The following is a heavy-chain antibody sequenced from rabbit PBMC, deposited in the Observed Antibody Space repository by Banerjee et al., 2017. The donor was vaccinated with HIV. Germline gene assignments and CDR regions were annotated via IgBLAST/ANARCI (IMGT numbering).Heavy chain of an antibody. J-gene: IGHJ3*01. CDR1: GFSFSNSYY. CDR3: ARRDDYAGHGYSL. V-gene: IGHV1S45*01. Sequence: QEQLVESGGGLVQPEGSLTLTCTASGFSFSNSYYMCWVRQAPGKGLEWIGYTYTSIGITFYASWAKERFTISKTSSTPVTLQMTSLTAADTATYFCARRDDYAGHGYSLWGQGALVTVS. CDR2: TYTSIGIT. D-gene: IGHD4-2*01.